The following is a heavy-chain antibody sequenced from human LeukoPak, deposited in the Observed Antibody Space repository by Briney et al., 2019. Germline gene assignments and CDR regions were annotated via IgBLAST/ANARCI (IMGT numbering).Heavy chain of an antibody. CDR2: IKRDGSSH. Sequence: GGSLRLSCAAAAFTFSSYCMHCIRHAPGKGLVWVSRIKRDGSSHAYADSVKGRFTISRDNSKTTLYLQMNSLRAEDTAVYYCAAVDVDTAFPWGQGTLVTVSS. V-gene: IGHV3-74*01. J-gene: IGHJ5*02. D-gene: IGHD5-18*01. CDR1: AFTFSSYC. CDR3: AAVDVDTAFP.